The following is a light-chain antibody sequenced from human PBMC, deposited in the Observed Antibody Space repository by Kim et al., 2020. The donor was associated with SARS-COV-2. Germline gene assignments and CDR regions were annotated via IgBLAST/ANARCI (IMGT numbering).Light chain of an antibody. J-gene: IGKJ1*01. CDR2: TAS. V-gene: IGKV1-5*03. CDR3: QQYNTYPWT. Sequence: DTQMTQSPSTLSASVGDRVTITCRASQNIIGWLAWYQQKPGKAPSLLIHTASTVESGVPSRFSGSGSGTEFTLTISSLQPDDSATYYCQQYNTYPWTFGPGTKVDIK. CDR1: QNIIGW.